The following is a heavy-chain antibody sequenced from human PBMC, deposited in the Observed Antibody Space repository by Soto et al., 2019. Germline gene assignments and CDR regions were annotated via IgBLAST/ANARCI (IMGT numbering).Heavy chain of an antibody. CDR2: INPNSGDT. Sequence: QVQLVQSGAEVKKPGASVKVSCKASGYTFTAYYIHWVRQAPGQGLEWMGWINPNSGDTNYAQKFQGRVTMTRDTSLSTAYMELSRLRSDDTAVYYCATLGAGAFDYWGQGTLVTVSS. CDR3: ATLGAGAFDY. V-gene: IGHV1-2*02. CDR1: GYTFTAYY. D-gene: IGHD3-16*01. J-gene: IGHJ4*02.